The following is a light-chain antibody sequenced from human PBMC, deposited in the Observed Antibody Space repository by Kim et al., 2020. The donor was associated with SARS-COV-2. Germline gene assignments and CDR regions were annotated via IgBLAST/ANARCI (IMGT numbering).Light chain of an antibody. CDR3: QRHGTSPDT. CDR2: GAS. CDR1: PNASSNS. J-gene: IGKJ2*01. Sequence: GTSSSLPVRATPNASSNSSAWSQHKPGQPPSLHIYGASGRDTGFPDSLIGSGSGTCFTLTISRLEPEDFAGYCGQRHGTSPDTFGQGTKLEI. V-gene: IGKV3-20*01.